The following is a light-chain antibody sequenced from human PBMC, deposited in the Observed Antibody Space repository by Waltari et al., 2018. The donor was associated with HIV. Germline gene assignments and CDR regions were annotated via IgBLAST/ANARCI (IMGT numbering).Light chain of an antibody. V-gene: IGLV1-40*01. J-gene: IGLJ3*02. CDR3: QSSDIRLHGLWV. CDR2: ANS. Sequence: QSLLTQPPSVSATPGQRISIPCPGNKSNIGAGHDVHLYRQRPGTAPRLLIFANSNRPSGVPDRISGSKSTASASLAITGLQAEDEGYYYCQSSDIRLHGLWVFGGGTKVTVL. CDR1: KSNIGAGHD.